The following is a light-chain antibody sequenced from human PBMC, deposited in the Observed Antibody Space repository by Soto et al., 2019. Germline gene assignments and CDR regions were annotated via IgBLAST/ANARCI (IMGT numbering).Light chain of an antibody. CDR2: SND. Sequence: QSVLTQPPSVSGAPGETVTISCSGSSPNIGSNAVNWYQQVPATAPKLLIYSNDQRPSGVPDRFSASKSGTSASLAISGLQSEDGVDYSCAKWDDSLNGPVFGGGPKLTVL. CDR1: SPNIGSNA. CDR3: AKWDDSLNGPV. V-gene: IGLV1-44*01. J-gene: IGLJ2*01.